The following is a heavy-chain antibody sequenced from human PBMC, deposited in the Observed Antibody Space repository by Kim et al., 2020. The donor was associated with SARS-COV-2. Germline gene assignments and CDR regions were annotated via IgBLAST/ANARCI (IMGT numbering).Heavy chain of an antibody. CDR2: ISYDGSNK. V-gene: IGHV3-30*04. CDR3: ARGAVDTAMVD. Sequence: GGSLRLSCAASGFTFSSYAMHWVRQAPGKGLEWVAVISYDGSNKYYADSVKGRFTISRDNSKNTLYLQMNSLRAEDTAVYYCARGAVDTAMVDWGQGTLGTVSS. D-gene: IGHD5-18*01. CDR1: GFTFSSYA. J-gene: IGHJ4*02.